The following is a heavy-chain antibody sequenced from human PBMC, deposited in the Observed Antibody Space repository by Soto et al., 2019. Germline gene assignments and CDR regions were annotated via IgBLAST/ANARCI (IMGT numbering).Heavy chain of an antibody. CDR2: IYYSGST. CDR1: GGSISSGGYY. D-gene: IGHD3-9*01. CDR3: ARSAWDWPVENDY. J-gene: IGHJ4*02. V-gene: IGHV4-31*03. Sequence: QVQLQESGPGLVKPSQTLSLTCTVSGGSISSGGYYWIWTRQHPGTGLEWIGYIYYSGSTYYNPSLKSRVTISVDTSKNHVPLKLSSVTASDTAVYYGARSAWDWPVENDYWGQGTLVTVSS.